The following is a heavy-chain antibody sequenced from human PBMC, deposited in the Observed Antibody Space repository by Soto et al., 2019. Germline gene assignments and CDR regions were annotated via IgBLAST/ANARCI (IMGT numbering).Heavy chain of an antibody. CDR2: ISGSGGST. D-gene: IGHD2-15*01. V-gene: IGHV3-23*01. Sequence: EVQLLESGGGLVQPGGSLRLSCAASGFTFSSYAMSWVRQAPGKGLEWVSAISGSGGSTYYADSVKGRFTISRDNSKNMLDLQMNGLRAEDTAVYYCALREMGCSGGSCYSLHYYYYYMDVWGKGTTVTVSS. CDR3: ALREMGCSGGSCYSLHYYYYYMDV. CDR1: GFTFSSYA. J-gene: IGHJ6*03.